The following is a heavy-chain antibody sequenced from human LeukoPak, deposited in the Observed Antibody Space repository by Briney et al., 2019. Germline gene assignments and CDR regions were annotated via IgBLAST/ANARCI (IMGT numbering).Heavy chain of an antibody. V-gene: IGHV6-1*01. CDR1: GDSVSSNRAG. CDR2: TYYRSKWYN. CDR3: ARGARYMDV. J-gene: IGHJ6*03. Sequence: SQTLSLTCAISGDSVSSNRAGWNWIRQSPSRGLEWLGRTYYRSKWYNDFAPSVRNRITINPDTSKNQFSLQLNSVTPEDTAVYYCARGARYMDVWGKGTTVTVSS.